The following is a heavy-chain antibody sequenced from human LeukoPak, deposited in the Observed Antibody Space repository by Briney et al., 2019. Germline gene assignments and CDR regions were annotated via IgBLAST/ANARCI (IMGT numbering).Heavy chain of an antibody. Sequence: GGSQRLSCAASGFTFSSYWIHWVRQDPGKGLVWVSRINSDGSTTSYADSVKGRFTISRDNAKNTLYLQMNSLRAEDTAVYYCATAPMSGYTYTLGYWGQGTLVTVSS. V-gene: IGHV3-74*01. D-gene: IGHD5-18*01. CDR3: ATAPMSGYTYTLGY. CDR2: INSDGSTT. CDR1: GFTFSSYW. J-gene: IGHJ4*02.